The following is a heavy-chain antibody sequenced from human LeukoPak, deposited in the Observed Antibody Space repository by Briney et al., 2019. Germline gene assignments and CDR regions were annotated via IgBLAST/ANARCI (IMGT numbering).Heavy chain of an antibody. V-gene: IGHV3-48*01. CDR3: AREWEAVAGNVDY. CDR1: GFTFNTYS. Sequence: GGSLRLSCVASGFTFNTYSMSWVRQAPGKGLEWVSYISSSSSTIYYADSVKGRFTISRDNAKNSLHLQMNSLRAEDTAVYYCAREWEAVAGNVDYWGQGTLVTVSS. J-gene: IGHJ4*02. D-gene: IGHD6-19*01. CDR2: ISSSSSTI.